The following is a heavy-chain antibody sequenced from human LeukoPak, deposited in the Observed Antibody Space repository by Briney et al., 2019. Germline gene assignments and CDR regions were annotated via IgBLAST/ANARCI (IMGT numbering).Heavy chain of an antibody. J-gene: IGHJ4*02. V-gene: IGHV4-59*01. CDR3: ARVRNGARFFDY. CDR2: IYYSGSN. D-gene: IGHD1-1*01. CDR1: GGSISSYY. Sequence: SETLSLTCTVSGGSISSYYWSWIRQPPGKGLEWIEYIYYSGSNNYNPSLKSRVTISVDTSKNQSSLKLSSVTAADTAVYFCARVRNGARFFDYWGQGTLVTVSS.